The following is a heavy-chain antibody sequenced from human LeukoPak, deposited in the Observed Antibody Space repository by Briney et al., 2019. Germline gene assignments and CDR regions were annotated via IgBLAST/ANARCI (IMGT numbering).Heavy chain of an antibody. Sequence: PGGSLRLSCAASGCTFDDYGMICIRQAPGKGLEWVSGINWNGGSTGYADSVKGRFTISRDNAKNSLYLQMNSLRAEDTALYYCTTDRGYYESNWGQGTLVTVSS. CDR2: INWNGGST. V-gene: IGHV3-20*04. J-gene: IGHJ4*02. CDR3: TTDRGYYESN. CDR1: GCTFDDYG. D-gene: IGHD3-22*01.